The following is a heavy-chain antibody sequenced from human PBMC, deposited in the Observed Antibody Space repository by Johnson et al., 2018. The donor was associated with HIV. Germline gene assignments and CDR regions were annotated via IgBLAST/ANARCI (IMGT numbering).Heavy chain of an antibody. CDR3: GRDMSSRWGMGDACDI. V-gene: IGHV3-30*02. J-gene: IGHJ3*02. CDR2: IRYDGSNK. CDR1: GFTFSSYG. Sequence: QMQLVESGRGVVQSGRSLRLSCAASGFTFSSYGMHWVRQAPGKGLEWVAFIRYDGSNKYYADSVKGRFTISRDNSKNTLYLQMSSLRAEDTAMYYCGRDMSSRWGMGDACDIWGQGTMVTVSS. D-gene: IGHD6-13*01.